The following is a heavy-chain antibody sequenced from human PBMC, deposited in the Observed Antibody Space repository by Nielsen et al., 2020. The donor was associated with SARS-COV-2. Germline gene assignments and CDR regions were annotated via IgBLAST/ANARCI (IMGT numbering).Heavy chain of an antibody. CDR3: AKDGYGYSHLPPGYYYGMDV. D-gene: IGHD5-18*01. V-gene: IGHV3-23*01. CDR2: ISTSGGST. J-gene: IGHJ6*02. Sequence: VRQAPGKGLEWVSAISTSGGSTYYADSVKGRFTISRDNSKNTLYLQMNSLRAEDTAVYYCAKDGYGYSHLPPGYYYGMDVWGQGTTVTVSS.